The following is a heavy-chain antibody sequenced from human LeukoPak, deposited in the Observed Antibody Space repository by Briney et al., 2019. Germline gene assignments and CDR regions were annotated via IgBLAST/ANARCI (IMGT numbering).Heavy chain of an antibody. D-gene: IGHD6-13*01. J-gene: IGHJ6*02. V-gene: IGHV3-21*01. CDR3: ARDGSGSSWEPTFYYYYGMDV. CDR1: GFTFSSYS. Sequence: GRTLTLSCAASGFTFSSYSMNWVRQAPGTGLEWVSSISRNSSYIYYADSVQGRFTISRDNAKNSLYLKMNSLRAEDTAVYYRARDGSGSSWEPTFYYYYGMDVWGQGTTVTVSS. CDR2: ISRNSSYI.